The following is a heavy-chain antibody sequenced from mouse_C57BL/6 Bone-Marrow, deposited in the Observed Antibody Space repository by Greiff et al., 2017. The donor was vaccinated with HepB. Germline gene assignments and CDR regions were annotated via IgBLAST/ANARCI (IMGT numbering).Heavy chain of an antibody. Sequence: VQLQQSGAELARPGASVKMSCKASGYTFTSYTMHWVKQRPEQGLEWIGYINPSSGYTKYNQKFKDKATLTADKSSSTAYMQLSSLTSEDSAVYYCARRVTTWGYAMDYWGQGTSVTVSS. CDR2: INPSSGYT. CDR3: ARRVTTWGYAMDY. D-gene: IGHD2-2*01. CDR1: GYTFTSYT. V-gene: IGHV1-4*01. J-gene: IGHJ4*01.